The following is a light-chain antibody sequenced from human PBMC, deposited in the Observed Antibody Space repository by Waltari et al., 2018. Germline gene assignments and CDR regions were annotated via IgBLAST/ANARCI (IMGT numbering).Light chain of an antibody. V-gene: IGKV2-30*01. Sequence: DVVMTQSPLSLPVTLGQPASISCRSSQSLVYGDGNTYLNWFQQRPGQSPRRLIYKVSNRDSGVPDRFSGSGSSTDFTLKISRVEAEDVGVYYCMQGAHWPPTFGQGTKLEIK. CDR1: QSLVYGDGNTY. CDR3: MQGAHWPPT. CDR2: KVS. J-gene: IGKJ2*01.